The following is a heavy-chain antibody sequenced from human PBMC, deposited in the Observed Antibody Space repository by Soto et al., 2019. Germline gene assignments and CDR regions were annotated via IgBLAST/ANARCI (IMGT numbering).Heavy chain of an antibody. D-gene: IGHD4-17*01. CDR3: ARGLGDPQDDYYYMDV. V-gene: IGHV4-59*12. Sequence: SETLSLSCTVSGSSIYGYYYSWIRQPPGKGLEWIGLVFYNGRAAYNPSLKSRVTISVDTSKNQVSLKLSAVAAADTAVYYCARGLGDPQDDYYYMDVWGKGTTVTVSS. J-gene: IGHJ6*03. CDR1: GSSIYGYY. CDR2: VFYNGRA.